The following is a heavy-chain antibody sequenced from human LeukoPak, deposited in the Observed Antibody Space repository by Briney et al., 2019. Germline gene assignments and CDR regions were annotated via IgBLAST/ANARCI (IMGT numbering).Heavy chain of an antibody. CDR1: GGSFGANY. J-gene: IGHJ3*02. Sequence: SETLSLTCAVYGGSFGANYRSWIRQPPGKGLEWIGEINHSGSTTYNPSLKSRVTISVDTSKNQFSLNLNSVTAADTAVYYCARGYGDYYDSSGYDAFDIWGQGTMVTGSS. D-gene: IGHD3-22*01. V-gene: IGHV4-34*01. CDR2: INHSGST. CDR3: ARGYGDYYDSSGYDAFDI.